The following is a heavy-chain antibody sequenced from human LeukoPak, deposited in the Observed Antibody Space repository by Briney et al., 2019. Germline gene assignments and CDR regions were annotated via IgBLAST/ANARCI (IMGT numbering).Heavy chain of an antibody. D-gene: IGHD3-3*01. CDR1: GFTFADYT. V-gene: IGHV3-9*03. J-gene: IGHJ4*02. Sequence: GRSLRLSCVTSGFTFADYTMHWVRQAPGKDLERLSGITWDGGNLAYADSVKGRFTISRDNAKNSLYLQMNSLRNEDMAFYFCAKGYTFHGVAHDSGYFDYWGQGTLVTVSS. CDR2: ITWDGGNL. CDR3: AKGYTFHGVAHDSGYFDY.